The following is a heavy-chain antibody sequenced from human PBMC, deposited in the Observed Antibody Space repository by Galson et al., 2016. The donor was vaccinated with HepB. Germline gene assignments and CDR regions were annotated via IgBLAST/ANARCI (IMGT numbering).Heavy chain of an antibody. CDR3: ARDDCGRFLEWLSQHYYGMDV. V-gene: IGHV3-7*01. D-gene: IGHD3-3*01. Sequence: SLRLSCAASGFTFSSHWMSWVRQAPGKGLEWVANIKQDGSEKYYVDSVKGRFTISRDNAKNSLYLQMTSLRAEDTAVYYCARDDCGRFLEWLSQHYYGMDVWGQGTTVTVSS. CDR1: GFTFSSHW. CDR2: IKQDGSEK. J-gene: IGHJ6*02.